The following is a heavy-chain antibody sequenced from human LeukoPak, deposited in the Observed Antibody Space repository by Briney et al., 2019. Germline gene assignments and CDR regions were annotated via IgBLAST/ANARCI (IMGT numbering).Heavy chain of an antibody. Sequence: GGSLRLSCAASGFTFSSHPMSWVRLAPGKGLEWVSYIRRSSNSTYYADSVKGRFTISRDNTKNTLYLQMNSLRGDDTAVYYCAKASSYYRRDDWGKGTSVTVSS. CDR2: IRRSSNST. J-gene: IGHJ6*03. CDR3: AKASSYYRRDD. V-gene: IGHV3-23*01. CDR1: GFTFSSHP.